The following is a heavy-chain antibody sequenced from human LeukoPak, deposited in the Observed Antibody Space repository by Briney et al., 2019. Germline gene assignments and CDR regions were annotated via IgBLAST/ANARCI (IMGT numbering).Heavy chain of an antibody. Sequence: GASVKVSCKASGYTFTSYGISWVRQAPGEGVEGMGWISAYNGNTTYAQKLQGRVTMTTDTSTSTAYMELRSLRSADTAVYYCAILRGGLGDFDYWGQGTLVTVSS. CDR1: GYTFTSYG. CDR2: ISAYNGNT. J-gene: IGHJ4*02. CDR3: AILRGGLGDFDY. D-gene: IGHD3-16*01. V-gene: IGHV1-18*01.